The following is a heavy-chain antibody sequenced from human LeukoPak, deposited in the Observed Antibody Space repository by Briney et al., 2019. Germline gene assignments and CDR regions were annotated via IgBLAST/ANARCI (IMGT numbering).Heavy chain of an antibody. Sequence: GGSLRLSCAASGFNLNNYAMNWVRQAAGKGLEWVAAVTGPGDTAYYADSVKGRFIISRDSFKDTLYLQMNRLGAEDTALYYCAKGAAIDHWGQGTLVTVSS. V-gene: IGHV3-23*01. CDR2: VTGPGDTA. J-gene: IGHJ4*02. CDR1: GFNLNNYA. D-gene: IGHD2-21*01. CDR3: AKGAAIDH.